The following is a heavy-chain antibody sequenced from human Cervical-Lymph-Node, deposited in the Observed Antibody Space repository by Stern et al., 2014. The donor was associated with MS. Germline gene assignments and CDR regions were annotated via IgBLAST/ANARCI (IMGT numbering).Heavy chain of an antibody. Sequence: QLVQSGAEVKKPGESLKISCKGSGYSFTTSWIGWVRQKPGKGLEWMGIIFPDDSVTTSRPSFAGQVPISAAKSHAYLQWSTLKASDTAIYYCARQGSTGIDQWGQGTPVTVSS. J-gene: IGHJ4*02. CDR3: ARQGSTGIDQ. CDR2: IFPDDSVT. CDR1: GYSFTTSW. D-gene: IGHD3-10*01. V-gene: IGHV5-51*01.